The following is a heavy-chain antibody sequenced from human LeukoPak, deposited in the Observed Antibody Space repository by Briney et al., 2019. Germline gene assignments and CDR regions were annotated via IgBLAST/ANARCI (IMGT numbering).Heavy chain of an antibody. V-gene: IGHV3-30-3*01. J-gene: IGHJ4*02. CDR2: ISYDGSNK. Sequence: GGSLRLSCAASGFTFSSYAMHWVRQAPGKGLEWVAVISYDGSNKYYADSVKGRFTISRDNSKNTLYLQMNSLRAEDTAVYYCARVPRKAYYFDYWGQGTLVTVSS. CDR1: GFTFSSYA. CDR3: ARVPRKAYYFDY.